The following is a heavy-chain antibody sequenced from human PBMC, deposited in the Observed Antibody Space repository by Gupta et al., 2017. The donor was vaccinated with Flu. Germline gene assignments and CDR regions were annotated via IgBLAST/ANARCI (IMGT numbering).Heavy chain of an antibody. CDR2: VYGGGTP. Sequence: WNWLRQPPGKGLEWIGYVYGGGTPDYNPSLKSRLTISADMSKNQVSLTLTSVTTADTATYYCASAREFRPGFRSSWNYFDSWGPGALVTVSS. D-gene: IGHD6-13*01. V-gene: IGHV4-59*03. CDR3: ASAREFRPGFRSSWNYFDS. J-gene: IGHJ4*02.